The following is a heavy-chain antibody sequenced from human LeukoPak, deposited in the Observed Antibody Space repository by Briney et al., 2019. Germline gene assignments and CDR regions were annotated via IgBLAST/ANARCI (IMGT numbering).Heavy chain of an antibody. V-gene: IGHV1-18*01. D-gene: IGHD2-21*02. CDR3: ARDYCTRGGDCYKEDLFDP. CDR1: GYTFAIYG. CDR2: ISPYDGDT. Sequence: ASVTLSCTSSGYTFAIYGISWVRQAPGQGLEWMAWISPYDGDTNYAQNFEGRVTMTTETSTSTAYMELRSLRSDDTAIYYCARDYCTRGGDCYKEDLFDPWGQGTLVTVSS. J-gene: IGHJ5*02.